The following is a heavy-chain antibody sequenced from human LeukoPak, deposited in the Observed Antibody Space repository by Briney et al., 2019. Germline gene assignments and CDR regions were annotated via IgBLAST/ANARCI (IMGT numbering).Heavy chain of an antibody. J-gene: IGHJ4*01. CDR3: AKENGGSYFDP. D-gene: IGHD2-8*01. V-gene: IGHV3-23*01. Sequence: GGSLRLSCAASGFTFSYSGMSWVRQAPGEGLEWVSSISGGGTDTYYAGSVKGRFTMSRENSKSTLFLQMNSLRAEDTAVYYCAKENGGSYFDPWGQGTLVTVSS. CDR1: GFTFSYSG. CDR2: ISGGGTDT.